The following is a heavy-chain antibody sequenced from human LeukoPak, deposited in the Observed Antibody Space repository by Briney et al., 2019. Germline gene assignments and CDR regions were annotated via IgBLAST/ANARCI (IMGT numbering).Heavy chain of an antibody. CDR2: ISNSGSTI. Sequence: GGSLRLSCAASGFTFSSYEMNWVRQAPGKGLEWVSYISNSGSTIYYADSVKGRFTISRDNAKNSVFLEMNSLRAEDTALYYCARDWSTTSRISGFDYWGQGTLVTVSA. CDR1: GFTFSSYE. CDR3: ARDWSTTSRISGFDY. V-gene: IGHV3-48*03. D-gene: IGHD2/OR15-2a*01. J-gene: IGHJ4*02.